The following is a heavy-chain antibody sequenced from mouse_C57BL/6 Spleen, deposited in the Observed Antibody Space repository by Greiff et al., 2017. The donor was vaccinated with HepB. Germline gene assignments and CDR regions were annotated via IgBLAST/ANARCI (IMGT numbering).Heavy chain of an antibody. J-gene: IGHJ2*01. CDR3: ARSNDRYLDY. CDR2: IHPNSGST. Sequence: VQLQQPGAELVKPGASVKLSCKASGYSFTGYWMNWVKQSHGQGLEWIGMIHPNSGSTYYNEKFKSKATLTVDKSSSTAYMQLRSLTSEDSAVYYCARSNDRYLDYWGQGTTLTVSS. V-gene: IGHV1-64*01. CDR1: GYSFTGYW. D-gene: IGHD2-12*01.